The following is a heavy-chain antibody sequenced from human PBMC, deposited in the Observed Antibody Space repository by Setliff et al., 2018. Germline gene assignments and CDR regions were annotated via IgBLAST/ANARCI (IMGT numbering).Heavy chain of an antibody. CDR3: ARAGGSGWYFDAFDI. Sequence: TLSLTCTVSGGSISSGDYYWSWIRQPPGKGLEWIGYIYYSGSTYYNPSLKSRVTISVDTSKNQFSLKLSSVTAADTAVYYCARAGGSGWYFDAFDIWGQGTMVTVSS. J-gene: IGHJ3*02. CDR1: GGSISSGDYY. CDR2: IYYSGST. V-gene: IGHV4-30-4*08. D-gene: IGHD6-19*01.